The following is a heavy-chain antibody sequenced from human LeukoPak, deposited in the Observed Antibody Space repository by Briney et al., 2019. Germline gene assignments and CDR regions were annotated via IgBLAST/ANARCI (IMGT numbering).Heavy chain of an antibody. CDR3: ARGDPDIVVVPAAMVGSNFDP. CDR2: INHSGST. J-gene: IGHJ5*02. D-gene: IGHD2-2*01. CDR1: GGSFSGYY. V-gene: IGHV4-34*01. Sequence: SETLSLTCAVYGGSFSGYYWSWIRQPPGKGREWIGEINHSGSTNYNPSLKSRVTTSVDTSKNQFSLKLSSVTAADTAVYYCARGDPDIVVVPAAMVGSNFDPWGQGTLVTVSS.